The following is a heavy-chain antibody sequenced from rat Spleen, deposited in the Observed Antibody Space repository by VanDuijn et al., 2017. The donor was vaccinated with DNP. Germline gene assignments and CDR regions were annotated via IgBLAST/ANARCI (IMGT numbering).Heavy chain of an antibody. V-gene: IGHV5-22*01. D-gene: IGHD2-7*01. J-gene: IGHJ2*01. CDR1: GFTFSNYY. Sequence: EVQLVESGGGLVQPGRSLKLSCAASGFTFSNYYMAWVRQAPTKGLEWVAYISYDGGITNYGDSVKGRFTISRDNAKSTLYLQMNSLRSEDTATYYCARLLAGRSYYFDYWGQGVMVTVSS. CDR2: ISYDGGIT. CDR3: ARLLAGRSYYFDY.